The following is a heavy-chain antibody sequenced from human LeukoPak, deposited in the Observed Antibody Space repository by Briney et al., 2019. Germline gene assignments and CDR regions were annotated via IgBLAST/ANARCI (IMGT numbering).Heavy chain of an antibody. J-gene: IGHJ4*02. Sequence: ASVKVSCKASGYTFTGYYMHWVRQAPGQGLEWMGWINPNSGGTNYAQKFQGWVTMTRDTFISTAYMELSRLRSDDTAVYYCARTDYGDYSFDYWGQGTLVTVSS. D-gene: IGHD4-17*01. CDR2: INPNSGGT. CDR3: ARTDYGDYSFDY. CDR1: GYTFTGYY. V-gene: IGHV1-2*04.